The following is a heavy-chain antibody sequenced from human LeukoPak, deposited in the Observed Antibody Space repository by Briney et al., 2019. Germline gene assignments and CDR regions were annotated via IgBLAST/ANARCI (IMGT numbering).Heavy chain of an antibody. CDR1: GFTFSDYY. J-gene: IGHJ4*02. CDR3: AKDGYSYGPYYFDY. V-gene: IGHV3-11*01. Sequence: NPGGSLRLSCAASGFTFSDYYMSWIRQAPGKGLEWVSYISSSGSTIYYADSVKGRFTISRDNSKNTLYLQMNSLRAEDTAVYYCAKDGYSYGPYYFDYWGQGTLVTVSS. D-gene: IGHD5-18*01. CDR2: ISSSGSTI.